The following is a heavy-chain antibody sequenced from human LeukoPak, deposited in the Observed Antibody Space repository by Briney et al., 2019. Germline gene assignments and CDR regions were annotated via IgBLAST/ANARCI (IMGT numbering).Heavy chain of an antibody. CDR1: GFTFSSFV. CDR3: AGVSFSSGWYRDY. Sequence: GGSLRLSCAASGFTFSSFVIHWVRQAPGKGLEWVSVIYSGGSTYYAASVKGRLSVSRDNSKNTAYLQMNSLRAEDTAVYYCAGVSFSSGWYRDYWGQGTLVTVSS. CDR2: IYSGGST. J-gene: IGHJ4*02. V-gene: IGHV3-53*01. D-gene: IGHD6-19*01.